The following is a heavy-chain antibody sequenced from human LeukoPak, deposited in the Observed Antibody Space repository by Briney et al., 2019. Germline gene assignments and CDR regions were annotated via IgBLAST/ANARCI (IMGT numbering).Heavy chain of an antibody. V-gene: IGHV3-30*04. CDR3: AREQNSVVVPAAGWFDP. Sequence: GRSLRLSCAASGFTFSSYAMHWVRQAPGKGLEWVAVISYVGSNKYYADSVKGRFTISRDNSKNTLYLQTNSLRAEDTAVYYCAREQNSVVVPAAGWFDPWGQGTLVTVSS. J-gene: IGHJ5*02. D-gene: IGHD2-2*01. CDR1: GFTFSSYA. CDR2: ISYVGSNK.